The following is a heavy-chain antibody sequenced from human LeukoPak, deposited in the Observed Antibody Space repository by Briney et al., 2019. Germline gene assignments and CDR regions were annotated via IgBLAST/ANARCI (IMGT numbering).Heavy chain of an antibody. D-gene: IGHD5-12*01. V-gene: IGHV3-30*02. Sequence: GGSLRLSCAASGFTFSSYGMHWVRQAPGKGLEWVAFIRYDGSNKYYADSVKGRFTISRDNSKNTLYLQMKSLRAEDTAVYYCAKGGGYEAQYYYYYLDVWGKGTTVTVSS. CDR3: AKGGGYEAQYYYYYLDV. CDR1: GFTFSSYG. CDR2: IRYDGSNK. J-gene: IGHJ6*03.